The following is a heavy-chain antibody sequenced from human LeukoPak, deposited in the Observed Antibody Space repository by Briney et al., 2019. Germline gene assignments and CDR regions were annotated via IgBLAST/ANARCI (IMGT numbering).Heavy chain of an antibody. Sequence: GGSLRLSCAASGLTFSNAWMSWVRQAPGKGLEWVANIKQDGIEKYYVDSVKGRFTISRDNSKNTLYLQMNSLRAEDTAVYYCASGIAAGTGSFDYWGQGTLVTVSS. V-gene: IGHV3-7*01. J-gene: IGHJ4*02. CDR1: GLTFSNAW. D-gene: IGHD6-13*01. CDR2: IKQDGIEK. CDR3: ASGIAAGTGSFDY.